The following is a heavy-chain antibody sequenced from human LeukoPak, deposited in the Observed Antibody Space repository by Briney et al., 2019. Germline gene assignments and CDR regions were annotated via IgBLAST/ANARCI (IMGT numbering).Heavy chain of an antibody. CDR2: IIPIFGTA. J-gene: IGHJ4*02. V-gene: IGHV1-69*01. CDR1: GGTFSSYA. D-gene: IGHD2-21*01. CDR3: ARGVNCGGDCYTYPYYFDY. Sequence: ASVEVSCKASGGTFSSYAISWVRQAPGQGLEWMGGIIPIFGTANYAQKFQGRVTITADESTSTAYMELSSLRSEDTAVYYCARGVNCGGDCYTYPYYFDYWGQGTLVTVSS.